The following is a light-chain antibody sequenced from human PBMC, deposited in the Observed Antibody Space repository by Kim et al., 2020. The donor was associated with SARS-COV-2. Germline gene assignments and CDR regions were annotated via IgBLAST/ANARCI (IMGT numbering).Light chain of an antibody. Sequence: DIQMTQSPSSLSASVGDRVTITCRASQDIRNDLGWYQQNPGRAPKRLIYGASSLQSGVPSRFSGSGSGTEFTLTISSLQPEDFATYYCQQFNSYLFTFGPGTKVDIK. V-gene: IGKV1-17*01. CDR1: QDIRND. CDR2: GAS. CDR3: QQFNSYLFT. J-gene: IGKJ3*01.